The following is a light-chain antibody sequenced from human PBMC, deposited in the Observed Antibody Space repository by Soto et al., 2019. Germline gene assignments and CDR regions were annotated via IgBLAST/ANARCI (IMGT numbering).Light chain of an antibody. CDR1: SSNIGGTNY. CDR2: SNN. CDR3: ASWDDRLGAVI. Sequence: QSVLTQPPSASGTLGQKVFISCSGSSSNIGGTNYAYWYQQLPGAAPKLLMHSNNLRPSGVPERISGSKFGTAASLAISGLRSEDEAVYYCASWDDRLGAVIFGGGTKLTVL. V-gene: IGLV1-47*02. J-gene: IGLJ2*01.